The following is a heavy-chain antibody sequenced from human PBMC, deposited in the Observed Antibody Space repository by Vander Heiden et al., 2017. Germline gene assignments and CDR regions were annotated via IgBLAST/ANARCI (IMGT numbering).Heavy chain of an antibody. J-gene: IGHJ3*02. D-gene: IGHD3-10*01. V-gene: IGHV3-30*01. CDR1: GSPFRSYG. Sequence: QVQLVESGGGVVQPGRSLRLSCAASGSPFRSYGMHWVRQAPGKGLEWLAVISYDGSNKYYADSVKGRFTISRDNSKNTLYLQMNSLRAEDTAVYYCARDQGGGIMDAFDIWGQGTMVTVSS. CDR2: ISYDGSNK. CDR3: ARDQGGGIMDAFDI.